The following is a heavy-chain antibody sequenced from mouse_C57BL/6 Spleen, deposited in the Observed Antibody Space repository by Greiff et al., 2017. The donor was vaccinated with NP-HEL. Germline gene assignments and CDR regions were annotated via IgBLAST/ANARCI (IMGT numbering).Heavy chain of an antibody. D-gene: IGHD2-1*01. J-gene: IGHJ3*01. V-gene: IGHV1-55*01. CDR2: IYPGSGST. CDR1: GYTFTSYW. CDR3: ARSISVYYGNWFAY. Sequence: QVQLQQPGAELVKPGASVKMSCKASGYTFTSYWITWVKQRPGQGLEWIGDIYPGSGSTNYNEKFKSKATLTVDTSSSTAYMQLSSLTSEDSAVYYCARSISVYYGNWFAYWGQGTLVTVSA.